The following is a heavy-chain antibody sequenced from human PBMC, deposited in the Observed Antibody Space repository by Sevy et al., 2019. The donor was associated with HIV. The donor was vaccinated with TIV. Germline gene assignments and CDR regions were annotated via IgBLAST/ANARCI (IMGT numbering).Heavy chain of an antibody. V-gene: IGHV3-30-3*01. CDR2: ISYAGSNK. D-gene: IGHD4-17*01. Sequence: GGSLRLSCAASGFTFSSYAMHWVRQAPGKGLEWVAVISYAGSNKYYADSVKGRFTISRDNSKNTLYLQMNSLRAEDTAVYYCARDTLATVTTLTPALGIDSWGQGTLVTVSS. J-gene: IGHJ5*01. CDR1: GFTFSSYA. CDR3: ARDTLATVTTLTPALGIDS.